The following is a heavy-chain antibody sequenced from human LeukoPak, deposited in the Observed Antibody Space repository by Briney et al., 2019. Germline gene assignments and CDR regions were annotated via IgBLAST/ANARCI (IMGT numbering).Heavy chain of an antibody. V-gene: IGHV1-2*02. D-gene: IGHD6-13*01. J-gene: IGHJ6*02. CDR3: ARGPGYSSSWYLGYYYYYGMDV. CDR2: INPNSGGT. CDR1: GHTFTGYY. Sequence: EASVKVSCKASGHTFTGYYMHWVRQAPGQGLEWMGWINPNSGGTNYAQKFQGRVTMTRDTSISTAYMELSRLRSDDTAVYYCARGPGYSSSWYLGYYYYYGMDVWGQGTTVTVSS.